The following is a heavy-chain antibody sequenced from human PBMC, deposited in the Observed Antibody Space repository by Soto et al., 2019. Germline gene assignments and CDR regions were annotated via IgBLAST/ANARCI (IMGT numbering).Heavy chain of an antibody. D-gene: IGHD1-26*01. V-gene: IGHV1-18*04. CDR3: ARGGTVVGTSPFDH. J-gene: IGHJ4*02. Sequence: ASVKVSCKASGYSFISYDIAWVRQAPGQGLEWMGWISGHNGNTNYAQKLQGRVAMTIDTSTSTAYLELRSLRSDDTAMYYCARGGTVVGTSPFDHWGQGTLVTVSS. CDR2: ISGHNGNT. CDR1: GYSFISYD.